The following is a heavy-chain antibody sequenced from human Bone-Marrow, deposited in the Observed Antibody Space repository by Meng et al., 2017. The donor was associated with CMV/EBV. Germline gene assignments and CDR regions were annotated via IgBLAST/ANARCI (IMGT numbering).Heavy chain of an antibody. CDR3: ARGGNGDSYDY. CDR1: GGSFSGYY. D-gene: IGHD1-1*01. CDR2: INHSGST. J-gene: IGHJ4*02. Sequence: SETLSLTCAVYGGSFSGYYWSWIRQPPGKGLEWIGEINHSGSTNYNPSLKSRVTISVDTSKNQFSLKLSSVTAADTAVYYCARGGNGDSYDYWGQGTLVTVSS. V-gene: IGHV4-34*01.